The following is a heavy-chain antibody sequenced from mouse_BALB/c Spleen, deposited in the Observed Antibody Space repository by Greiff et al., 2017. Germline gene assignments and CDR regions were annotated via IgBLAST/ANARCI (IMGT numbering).Heavy chain of an antibody. CDR1: GYSITSGYY. D-gene: IGHD2-1*01. CDR2: ISYDGSN. CDR3: AREGGAYGNWYFDV. J-gene: IGHJ1*01. Sequence: DVKLQESGPGLVKPSQSLSLTCSVTGYSITSGYYWNWIRQFPGNKLEWMGYISYDGSNNYNPSLKNRISITRDTSKNQFFLKLNSVTTEDTATYYCAREGGAYGNWYFDVWGAGTTVTVSS. V-gene: IGHV3-6*02.